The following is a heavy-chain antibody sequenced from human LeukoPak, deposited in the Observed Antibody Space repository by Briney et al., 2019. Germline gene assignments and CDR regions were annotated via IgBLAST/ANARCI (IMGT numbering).Heavy chain of an antibody. Sequence: SETLSLTCAVYGGSFSGYYWSWIRQPPGKGLEWIGEINHSGSTNYNPSLKSRVTISVDTPKNQFSLKLSSVTAADTAVYYCARGSLRRFPHKPRGEFDYWGQGTLVTVSS. V-gene: IGHV4-34*01. CDR1: GGSFSGYY. CDR2: INHSGST. J-gene: IGHJ4*02. CDR3: ARGSLRRFPHKPRGEFDY. D-gene: IGHD3-10*01.